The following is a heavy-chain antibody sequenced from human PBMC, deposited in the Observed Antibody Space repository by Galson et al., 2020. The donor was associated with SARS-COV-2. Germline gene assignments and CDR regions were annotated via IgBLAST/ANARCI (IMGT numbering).Heavy chain of an antibody. CDR2: IYTSGTT. J-gene: IGHJ6*02. CDR3: ARDDSRSTRTPGPVGVMYS. D-gene: IGHD2-2*01. CDR1: GYSISTAYY. Sequence: SQTLSLPCAVSGYSISTAYYWGWVRQPPGKGLEWIGLIYTSGTTYYTPSPKSRVTMSVDTSNNRFSLKLHSVTAADTAVYYCARDDSRSTRTPGPVGVMYSWCQGTTGTASS. V-gene: IGHV4-38-2*02.